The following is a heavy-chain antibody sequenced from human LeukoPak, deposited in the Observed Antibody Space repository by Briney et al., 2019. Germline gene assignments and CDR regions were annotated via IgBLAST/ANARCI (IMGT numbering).Heavy chain of an antibody. D-gene: IGHD6-13*01. CDR1: GFTFSNAW. J-gene: IGHJ4*02. CDR3: TASHTAADFDY. V-gene: IGHV3-15*01. Sequence: GGSLRLSCAASGFTFSNAWMSWVRQAPGKGLEWVGRIKSKTDGGTTDYAAPVKGRFTISRDDSKNTLYLQMNSLKTEDTAVYYCTASHTAADFDYWGQGTLVTVSS. CDR2: IKSKTDGGTT.